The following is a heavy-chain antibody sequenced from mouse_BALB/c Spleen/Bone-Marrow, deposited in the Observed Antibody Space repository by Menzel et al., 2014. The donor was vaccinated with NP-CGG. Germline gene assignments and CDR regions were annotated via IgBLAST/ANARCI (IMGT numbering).Heavy chain of an antibody. CDR1: GYTFTDYY. D-gene: IGHD2-3*01. Sequence: EVQLQQSGPELVKPGASVKMSCKASGYTFTDYYMKWVKQSYGKSLEWIGDINPNNGDTFYNQKFKGKATLTVDKSSSTAYMQLNSRTSEDSAVDYCARSTGYYVGTWFAYRGQGTLVTVSA. CDR3: ARSTGYYVGTWFAY. J-gene: IGHJ3*01. CDR2: INPNNGDT. V-gene: IGHV1-26*01.